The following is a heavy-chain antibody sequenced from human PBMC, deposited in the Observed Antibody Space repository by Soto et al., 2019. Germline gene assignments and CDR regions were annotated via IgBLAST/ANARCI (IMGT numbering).Heavy chain of an antibody. J-gene: IGHJ1*01. V-gene: IGHV3-21*01. CDR1: GFTFSSYS. D-gene: IGHD5-12*01. CDR3: ARAMDSGYESAEYFQH. CDR2: ISSSSSYI. Sequence: GGSLRLSCAASGFTFSSYSMNWVRQAPGKGLEWVSSISSSSSYIYYADSVKGRFTISRDNAKNSLYLQMNSLRAEDTAVYYCARAMDSGYESAEYFQHWGQGTLVTVSS.